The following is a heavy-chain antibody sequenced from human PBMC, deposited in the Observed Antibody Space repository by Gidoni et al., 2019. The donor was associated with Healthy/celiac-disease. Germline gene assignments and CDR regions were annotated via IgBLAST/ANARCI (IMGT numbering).Heavy chain of an antibody. V-gene: IGHV3-9*02. CDR1: GFTSDDYA. CDR3: AEGDYGDYEGRVDY. J-gene: IGHJ4*02. D-gene: IGHD4-17*01. Sequence: EVQLVESGGGLVQSGRSLRLSCAASGFTSDDYAMHRARQAPGKGLEWVSGISWNSGSISYADSVKGRFTITGDNAKNSLYLQMNGLRAEDTALYYCAEGDYGDYEGRVDYWGQRTLVTVSS. CDR2: ISWNSGSI.